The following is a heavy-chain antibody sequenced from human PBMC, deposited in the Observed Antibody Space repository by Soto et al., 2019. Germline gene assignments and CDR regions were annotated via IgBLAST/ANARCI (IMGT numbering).Heavy chain of an antibody. CDR1: GYTFTSYR. CDR2: INPADGET. J-gene: IGHJ4*02. D-gene: IGHD2-15*01. V-gene: IGHV1-3*01. Sequence: ASVKVSCKASGYTFTSYRIHWVRQAPGRRLEWMGWINPADGETQYSQTFQGRVSITRDTYATTAYMELGSLKSEDTAVYYCARGRSCIGICYDWSYFDFWGQRTLVTGSS. CDR3: ARGRSCIGICYDWSYFDF.